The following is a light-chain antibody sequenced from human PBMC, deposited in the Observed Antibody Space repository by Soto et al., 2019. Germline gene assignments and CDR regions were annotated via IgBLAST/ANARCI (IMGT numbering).Light chain of an antibody. CDR2: GAS. CDR3: QQYGSSPPWT. Sequence: EIVLTQSPGPLSLSPGERATLSCRASQSVSSSYLAWYQQKPGQAPRLLIYGASSRATGIPDRFSGSGSGTEFTLTISRLEPEDVAVYYCQQYGSSPPWTFGQGTKLEIK. V-gene: IGKV3-20*01. J-gene: IGKJ2*02. CDR1: QSVSSSY.